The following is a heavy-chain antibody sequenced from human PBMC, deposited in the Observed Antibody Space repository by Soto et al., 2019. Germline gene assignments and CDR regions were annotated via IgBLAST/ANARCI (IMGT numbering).Heavy chain of an antibody. Sequence: PSETLSLTCTVSGGSIGSSSYYWGWIRQPPGKGLEWIGSIYYSGSTYYNPSLKSRVTISVDTSKNQFSLKLSSVTAADTAVYYCARQQGGYSYGTGWFDPWGQGTLVTVSS. CDR3: ARQQGGYSYGTGWFDP. D-gene: IGHD5-18*01. V-gene: IGHV4-39*01. CDR2: IYYSGST. CDR1: GGSIGSSSYY. J-gene: IGHJ5*02.